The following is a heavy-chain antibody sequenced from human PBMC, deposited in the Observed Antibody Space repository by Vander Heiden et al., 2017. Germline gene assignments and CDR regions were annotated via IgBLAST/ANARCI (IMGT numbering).Heavy chain of an antibody. V-gene: IGHV3-15*07. J-gene: IGHJ4*02. CDR2: IKSKSDDGTT. CDR3: TTHTAMVY. D-gene: IGHD5-18*01. CDR1: SNAW. Sequence: SNAWMNWVRQAPGKGLEWVGHIKSKSDDGTTDYAAPVKGRFTISRDDSKKTLYLQMNSLRTEDTGVYYCTTHTAMVYWGQGTLVTVSS.